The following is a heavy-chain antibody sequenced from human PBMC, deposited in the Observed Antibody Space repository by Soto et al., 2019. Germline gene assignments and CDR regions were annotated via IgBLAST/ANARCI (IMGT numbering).Heavy chain of an antibody. D-gene: IGHD2-15*01. CDR3: ARGRYCLTGRCFPNWFDS. CDR1: GDSISTVDYF. J-gene: IGHJ5*01. V-gene: IGHV4-30-4*01. Sequence: SETLSLTCSVSGDSISTVDYFWAWIRQPPGQALEYIGYIYKSATTYYNPSFESRVAISLDTSKSQFSLNVTSVTAADTAVYFCARGRYCLTGRCFPNWFDSWGQGTLVTVSA. CDR2: IYKSATT.